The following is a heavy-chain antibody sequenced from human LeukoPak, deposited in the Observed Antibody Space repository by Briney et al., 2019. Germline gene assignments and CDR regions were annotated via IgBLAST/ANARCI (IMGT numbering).Heavy chain of an antibody. V-gene: IGHV3-23*01. CDR2: ITGRGDET. Sequence: GGSLRLSCAASGFIFSNYALMWVRQAPGKGLEWVSSITGRGDETFYADSVKGRFSLSRDNSKNTLYLQMNSLRAEDTAVYYCAREISNWDDLGYWGQGTLVTVSS. J-gene: IGHJ4*02. CDR1: GFIFSNYA. D-gene: IGHD1-1*01. CDR3: AREISNWDDLGY.